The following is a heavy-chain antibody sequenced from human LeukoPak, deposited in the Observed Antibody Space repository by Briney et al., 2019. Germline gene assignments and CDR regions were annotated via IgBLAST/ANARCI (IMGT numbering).Heavy chain of an antibody. CDR1: GGTFSSYA. J-gene: IGHJ6*03. D-gene: IGHD2-2*02. Sequence: ASVKVSCKASGGTFSSYAISWVRQAPGQGLEWMGGIIPIFGTANYAQKFQGRVTITTDESTSTAYMELSSLRSEDTAVYYCATGYCSSTSCYTYYYYYYMDVWGKGTTVTVSS. CDR2: IIPIFGTA. V-gene: IGHV1-69*05. CDR3: ATGYCSSTSCYTYYYYYYMDV.